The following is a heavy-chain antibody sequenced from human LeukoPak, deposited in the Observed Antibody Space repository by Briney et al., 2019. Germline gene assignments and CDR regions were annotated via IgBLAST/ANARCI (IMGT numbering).Heavy chain of an antibody. CDR1: GGSISSGSYY. CDR3: ARAKIYWSGYYYFDY. CDR2: IYTSGST. J-gene: IGHJ4*02. Sequence: SPTLSLTCTVSGGSISSGSYYWSWIRPPAGKGLEWIGRIYTSGSTNYNPSLKSRVPISVDTSKNQFSLKLSSVTAADTAVYYCARAKIYWSGYYYFDYWGQGTLVTVSS. V-gene: IGHV4-61*02. D-gene: IGHD3-3*01.